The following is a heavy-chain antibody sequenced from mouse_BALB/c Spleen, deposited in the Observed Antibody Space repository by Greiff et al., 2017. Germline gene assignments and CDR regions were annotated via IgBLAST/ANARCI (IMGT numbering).Heavy chain of an antibody. CDR1: GFTFSNYW. D-gene: IGHD2-1*01. J-gene: IGHJ1*01. V-gene: IGHV6-6*02. CDR2: IRLKSNNYAT. Sequence: EVKLVESGGGLVQPGGSMKLSCVASGFTFSNYWMNWVRQSPEKGLEWVAEIRLKSNNYATHYAESVKGRFTISRDDSKSSVYLQMNNLRAEDTGIYYCTRGGNYVGYFDVWGAGTTVTVSS. CDR3: TRGGNYVGYFDV.